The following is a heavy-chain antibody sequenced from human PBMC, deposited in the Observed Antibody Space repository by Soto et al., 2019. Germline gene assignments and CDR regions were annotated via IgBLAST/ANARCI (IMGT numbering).Heavy chain of an antibody. CDR2: ISAYNGNT. CDR3: ARDSTGIAAAGPWFDP. D-gene: IGHD6-13*01. Sequence: LVKVSFKASCYTFASYGISWVRQAPVQGLEWMGWISAYNGNTNYAQKLQGRVTMTTDTSTSTAYMELRSLRSDDTAVYYCARDSTGIAAAGPWFDPWGQGTLVTVYS. CDR1: CYTFASYG. J-gene: IGHJ5*02. V-gene: IGHV1-18*04.